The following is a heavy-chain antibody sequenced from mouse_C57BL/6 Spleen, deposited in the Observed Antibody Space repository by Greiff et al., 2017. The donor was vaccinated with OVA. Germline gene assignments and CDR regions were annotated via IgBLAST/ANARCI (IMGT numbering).Heavy chain of an antibody. V-gene: IGHV1-82*01. CDR3: ARSGGNSPMDY. CDR2: IYPGDGDT. Sequence: VKLVESGPELVKPGASVKISCKASGYAFSSSWMNWVKQRPGKGLEWIGRIYPGDGDTNYNGKFKGKATLTADKSSSTAYMQLSSLTSEDSAVYFCARSGGNSPMDYWGQGTSVTVSS. CDR1: GYAFSSSW. J-gene: IGHJ4*01. D-gene: IGHD2-1*01.